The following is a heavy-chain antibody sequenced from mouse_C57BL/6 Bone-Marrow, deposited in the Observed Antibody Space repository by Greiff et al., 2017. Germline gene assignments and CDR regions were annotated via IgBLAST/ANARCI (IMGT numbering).Heavy chain of an antibody. V-gene: IGHV1-76*01. CDR3: ARPMYYYGSSYDYDAMDY. Sequence: VQLQQSGAELVRPGASVKLSCKASGYTFTDYYINWVKQRPGQGLEWIARIYPGSGNTYYNEKFKGKATLTADKSSSTAYMQLSSLTSEDSAVYFCARPMYYYGSSYDYDAMDYWGQGTSVTVSS. D-gene: IGHD1-1*01. CDR2: IYPGSGNT. J-gene: IGHJ4*01. CDR1: GYTFTDYY.